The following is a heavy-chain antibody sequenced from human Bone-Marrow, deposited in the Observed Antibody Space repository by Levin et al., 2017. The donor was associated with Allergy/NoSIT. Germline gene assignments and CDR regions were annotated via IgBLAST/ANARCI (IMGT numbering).Heavy chain of an antibody. CDR1: GGSISSYY. V-gene: IGHV4-59*01. CDR3: ARGYSSGWYSGGAFDI. D-gene: IGHD6-19*01. Sequence: GSLRLSCTVSGGSISSYYWSWIRQPPGKGLEWIGYIYYSGSTNYNPSLKSRVTISVDTSKNQFSLKLSSVTAADTAVYYCARGYSSGWYSGGAFDIWGQGTMVTVSS. J-gene: IGHJ3*02. CDR2: IYYSGST.